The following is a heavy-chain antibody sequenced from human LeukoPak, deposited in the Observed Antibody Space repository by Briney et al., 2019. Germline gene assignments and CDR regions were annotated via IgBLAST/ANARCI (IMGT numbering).Heavy chain of an antibody. CDR3: ASLLADFWRGYYENWFDP. CDR1: GGSISSSSYY. D-gene: IGHD3-3*01. CDR2: IYYSGST. J-gene: IGHJ5*02. Sequence: PSETLSLTCTVSGGSISSSSYYWGWIRQPPGKGLEWIGSIYYSGSTYYNPSLKSRVTISVDTSKNQFSLKLSSVTAADTAVYYCASLLADFWRGYYENWFDPWGQGTLVTVSS. V-gene: IGHV4-39*01.